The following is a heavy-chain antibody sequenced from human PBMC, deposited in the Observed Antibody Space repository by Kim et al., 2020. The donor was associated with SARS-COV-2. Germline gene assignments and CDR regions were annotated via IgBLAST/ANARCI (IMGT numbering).Heavy chain of an antibody. V-gene: IGHV5-10-1*01. J-gene: IGHJ4*02. D-gene: IGHD4-17*01. CDR2: T. CDR3: ARYGDGDYFDY. Sequence: TNYSPSFQGHVTISADKSISTAYLQWSSLKASDTAMYYCARYGDGDYFDYWGQGTLVTVSS.